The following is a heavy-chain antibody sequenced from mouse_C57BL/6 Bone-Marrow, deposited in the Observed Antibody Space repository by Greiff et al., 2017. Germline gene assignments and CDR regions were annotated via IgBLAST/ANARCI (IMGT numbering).Heavy chain of an antibody. CDR2: IYPGDGDT. J-gene: IGHJ3*01. CDR1: GYAFSSSW. CDR3: ARPQVAY. V-gene: IGHV1-82*01. Sequence: QVHVKQSGPELVKPGASVKISCKASGYAFSSSWMNWVKQRPGKGLEWIGRIYPGDGDTNYNGKFKGKATLTADKSSSTAYMQLSSLTSEDSAVYFCARPQVAYWGQGTLVTVSA.